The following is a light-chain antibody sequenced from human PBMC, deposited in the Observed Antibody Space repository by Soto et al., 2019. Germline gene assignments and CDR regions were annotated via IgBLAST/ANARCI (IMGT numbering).Light chain of an antibody. V-gene: IGKV3-20*01. CDR1: QSVSNNY. Sequence: IVLTQSPGTLSLSPGERATLSCRASQSVSNNYLAWYQQKPGQAPRLLIYGASNRATGIPDRLSGSGSGTDLTLTISSLENPDLEVYYCHYYGSWGTFGQGTKVDIK. J-gene: IGKJ1*01. CDR2: GAS. CDR3: HYYGSWGT.